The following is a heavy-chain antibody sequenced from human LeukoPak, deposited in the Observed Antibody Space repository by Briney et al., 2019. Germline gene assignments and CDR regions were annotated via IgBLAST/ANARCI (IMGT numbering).Heavy chain of an antibody. CDR3: ARDGLLGGNWNYVD. CDR1: GYTFTSYY. Sequence: ASVKVSCNASGYTFTSYYMHWVRQAPGQGLEWMGIINPSGGSTNYAQKFQGRVTITADESTSTAYMELSSLRSEDTAVYYCARDGLLGGNWNYVDWGQGTLVTVSS. V-gene: IGHV1-46*01. J-gene: IGHJ4*02. D-gene: IGHD1-7*01. CDR2: INPSGGST.